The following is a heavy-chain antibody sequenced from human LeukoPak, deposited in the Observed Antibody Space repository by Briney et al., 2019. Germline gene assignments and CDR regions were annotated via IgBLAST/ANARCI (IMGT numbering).Heavy chain of an antibody. J-gene: IGHJ2*01. Sequence: SETLSLTCTVSGGSITSYYWSWIRQTPGKGLEWIGYVHYSGTTSYNPSLKSRVTISADMSKNRFSLKLSSVTAADTAVYYCARDSSGYSSSWYFDLWGRGTLVTVSS. CDR2: VHYSGTT. D-gene: IGHD4-11*01. CDR1: GGSITSYY. CDR3: ARDSSGYSSSWYFDL. V-gene: IGHV4-59*01.